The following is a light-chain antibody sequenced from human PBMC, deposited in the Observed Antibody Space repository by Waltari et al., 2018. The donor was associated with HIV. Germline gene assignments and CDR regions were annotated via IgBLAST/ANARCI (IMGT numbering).Light chain of an antibody. CDR1: ASNIGSNS. J-gene: IGLJ2*01. V-gene: IGLV1-44*01. CDR2: SNH. CDR3: ASWDDSLNVML. Sequence: QSVLTQPPSAPGPPGQRVTISCSGGASNIGSNSVSWDPQVPGTAPKLLIYSNHQRPSGVPERYSGSKSGTSASLAIYGLQSEDEADYYCASWDDSLNVMLFGGGTKLTV.